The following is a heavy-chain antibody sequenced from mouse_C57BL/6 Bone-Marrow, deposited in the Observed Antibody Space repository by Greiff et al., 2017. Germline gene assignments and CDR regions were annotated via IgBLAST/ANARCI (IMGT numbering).Heavy chain of an antibody. V-gene: IGHV1-62-2*01. Sequence: QVQLKQSGAELVKPGASVKLSCKASGYTFTEYTIHWVKQRPGQGLEWIGWFYPGSGSIKYNEKFKDKATLTEDKSSSTAYMELSRLTSEDSAVYYCARHEGGYFDYWGRGNALTVTA. J-gene: IGHJ2*01. CDR3: ARHEGGYFDY. CDR1: GYTFTEYT. CDR2: FYPGSGSI.